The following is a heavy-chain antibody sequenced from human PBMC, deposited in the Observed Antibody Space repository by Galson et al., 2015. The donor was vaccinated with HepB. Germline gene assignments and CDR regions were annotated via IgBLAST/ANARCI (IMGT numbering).Heavy chain of an antibody. V-gene: IGHV1-3*01. CDR1: GYTFTSYA. CDR3: ARGSYDSSGYYYYYFDY. D-gene: IGHD3-22*01. J-gene: IGHJ4*02. CDR2: INAGNGNT. Sequence: SCKASGYTFTSYAMHWVRQAPGQRLEWMGWINAGNGNTKYSQKFQGRVTITRDTSASTAYMELSSLRSEDTAAYYCARGSYDSSGYYYYYFDYWGQGTLVTVSS.